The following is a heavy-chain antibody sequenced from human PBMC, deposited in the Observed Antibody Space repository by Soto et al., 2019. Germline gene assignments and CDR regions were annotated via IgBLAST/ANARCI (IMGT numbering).Heavy chain of an antibody. J-gene: IGHJ3*02. D-gene: IGHD2-15*01. CDR2: ISSSGSGI. Sequence: LILSCAASGFTFSDYYMTWIRQAPGKGLEWVSYISSSGSGIYYPDSVKGRFTISRDNAKKSLYLQMSSLRAEDTAVYYCARAYSDAFDIWGQGTLVTVS. V-gene: IGHV3-11*01. CDR3: ARAYSDAFDI. CDR1: GFTFSDYY.